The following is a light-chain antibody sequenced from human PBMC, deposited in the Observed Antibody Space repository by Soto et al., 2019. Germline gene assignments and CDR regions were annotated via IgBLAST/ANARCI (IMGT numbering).Light chain of an antibody. CDR3: QQYGSSPRFT. J-gene: IGKJ3*01. CDR2: GAS. Sequence: EIVLTQSPGTLSLSPGERGTLSCRASQSVSSSYVAWYQQKPGQAPRLLIYGASSRATGIPDRFSGSGSGTDFTLTISRLEPEDFAVYYWQQYGSSPRFTFGPGTKVDIK. V-gene: IGKV3-20*01. CDR1: QSVSSSY.